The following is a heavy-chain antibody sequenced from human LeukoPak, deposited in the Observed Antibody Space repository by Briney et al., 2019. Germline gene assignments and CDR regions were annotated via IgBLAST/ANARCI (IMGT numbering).Heavy chain of an antibody. CDR1: EYTLTSYD. V-gene: IGHV1-8*03. D-gene: IGHD2-2*01. J-gene: IGHJ6*03. CDR2: MNPNTGKT. Sequence: ASVKVSCKASEYTLTSYDINWVRQATGQGLEWMGWMNPNTGKTGYAQRFQGRVTITRDTSINTAYMELSSLRSEDTAVYYCARGQLPDYYYMDVWGKGTTVTVSS. CDR3: ARGQLPDYYYMDV.